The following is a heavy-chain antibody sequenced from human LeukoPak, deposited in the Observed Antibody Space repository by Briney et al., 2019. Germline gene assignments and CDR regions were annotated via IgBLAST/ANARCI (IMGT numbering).Heavy chain of an antibody. CDR1: GGSIISNY. Sequence: PSETLSLTCTVSGGSIISNYWSWIRQSAGTGLEWIGRIYGSGITDYNPSLKSGGTMSLDTSRKQFSLRLTSVTAADTAVYYCARLKFYDSTGYSPGYYMDVWGKGTTVSVFS. CDR2: IYGSGIT. CDR3: ARLKFYDSTGYSPGYYMDV. D-gene: IGHD3-22*01. V-gene: IGHV4-4*07. J-gene: IGHJ6*03.